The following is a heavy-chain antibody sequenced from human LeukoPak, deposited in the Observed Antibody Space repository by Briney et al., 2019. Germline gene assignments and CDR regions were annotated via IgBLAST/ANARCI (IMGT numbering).Heavy chain of an antibody. J-gene: IGHJ4*02. D-gene: IGHD5-24*01. CDR3: ARDGGWLQLPSAFDY. CDR1: GYTFTSYD. CDR2: MNPNSGNT. Sequence: ASVKVSCKASGYTFTSYDINWVRQATGQGLEWMGWMNPNSGNTGYAQKFQGRVTMTRDTSISTAYMELSRLRSDDTAVYYCARDGGWLQLPSAFDYWGQGTLVTVSS. V-gene: IGHV1-8*02.